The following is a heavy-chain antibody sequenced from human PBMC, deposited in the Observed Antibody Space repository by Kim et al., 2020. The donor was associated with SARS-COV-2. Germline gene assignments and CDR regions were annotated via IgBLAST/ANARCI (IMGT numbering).Heavy chain of an antibody. D-gene: IGHD5-12*01. Sequence: NPSLKSRVTISVDTSKNQFSLKLSSVTAADTAVYYCARRRDTVANGGFDYWGQGTLVTVSS. J-gene: IGHJ4*02. V-gene: IGHV4-59*08. CDR3: ARRRDTVANGGFDY.